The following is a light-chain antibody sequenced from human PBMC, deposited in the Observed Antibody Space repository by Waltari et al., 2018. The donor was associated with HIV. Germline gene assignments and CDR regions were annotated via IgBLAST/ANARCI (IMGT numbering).Light chain of an antibody. Sequence: QSALTQPASVSGSPGQSITISCTGTSSDVGGYNYVSWYQQHPGKAPKLMIYDVSNRPSGVSNRLSGSKSGNTASLTISGLQAEDEADYYCSSYTSSSTEVFGTGTKVTVL. V-gene: IGLV2-14*03. CDR3: SSYTSSSTEV. CDR2: DVS. CDR1: SSDVGGYNY. J-gene: IGLJ1*01.